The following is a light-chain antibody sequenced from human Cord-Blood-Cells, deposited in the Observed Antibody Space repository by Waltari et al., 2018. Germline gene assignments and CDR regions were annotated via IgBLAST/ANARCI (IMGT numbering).Light chain of an antibody. CDR2: DVS. V-gene: IGLV2-14*01. Sequence: QSALTQPASVSGSPGQSITISCTGTSSDVGCYNYVSWYQQYPGKAPKLMIYDVSNRPSGVSNRFSGSKSGNTASLTISGLQAEDEADYYCSSYTSSSTLGVFGGGTKLTVL. J-gene: IGLJ2*01. CDR1: SSDVGCYNY. CDR3: SSYTSSSTLGV.